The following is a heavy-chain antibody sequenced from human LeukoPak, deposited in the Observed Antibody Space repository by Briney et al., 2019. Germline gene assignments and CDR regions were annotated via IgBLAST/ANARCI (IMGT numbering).Heavy chain of an antibody. CDR1: GFTFRSYA. D-gene: IGHD4-23*01. CDR3: AKGGGNGAFDP. V-gene: IGHV3-23*01. J-gene: IGHJ5*02. Sequence: GGSLRLSCAASGFTFRSYAMSWVRQAPGKGLEWVSVIDGGGGPTYYADSVKGRFTISRDNSRNTLYLQMNSLRAEDTAVYYCAKGGGNGAFDPWGQGTLVTVSS. CDR2: IDGGGGPT.